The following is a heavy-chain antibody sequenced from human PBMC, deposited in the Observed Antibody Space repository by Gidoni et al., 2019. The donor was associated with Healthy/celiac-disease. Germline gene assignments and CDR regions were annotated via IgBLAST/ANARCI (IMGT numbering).Heavy chain of an antibody. D-gene: IGHD4-17*01. CDR1: GFTFSSYG. Sequence: QVQLVESGGGVVQPGRSLRLSCAASGFTFSSYGMHWVRQAPGKGLEWVAVIWYDGSNKYYADSVKGRFTISRDNSKNTLYLQMNSLRAEDTAVYYCARDHDYGGKTGAFDIWGQGTMVTVSS. CDR2: IWYDGSNK. J-gene: IGHJ3*02. V-gene: IGHV3-33*01. CDR3: ARDHDYGGKTGAFDI.